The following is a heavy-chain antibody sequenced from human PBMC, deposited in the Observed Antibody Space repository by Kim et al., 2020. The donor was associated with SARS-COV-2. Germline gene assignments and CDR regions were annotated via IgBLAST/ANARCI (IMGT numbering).Heavy chain of an antibody. Sequence: GGSLRLSCAASGFTFSSYAMHWVRQAPGKGLEWVAVISFDGSNKYYADSVTGRFTISRDNSKNTLYLQMNSLRAEDTAVYYCARDPIAARQLGYFDYWGQGTLVTVSS. D-gene: IGHD6-6*01. V-gene: IGHV3-30*04. CDR3: ARDPIAARQLGYFDY. J-gene: IGHJ4*02. CDR2: ISFDGSNK. CDR1: GFTFSSYA.